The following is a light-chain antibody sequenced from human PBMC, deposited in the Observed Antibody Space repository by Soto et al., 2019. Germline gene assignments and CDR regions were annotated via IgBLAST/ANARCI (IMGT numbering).Light chain of an antibody. Sequence: LTQPASVSGSPGQSITISCTGTSSDVGGYNYVSWYQQHPGKAPKLMIYEVSNRPSGVSNRFSGSKSGNTASLTISGLQAEDEADYYCSSYTSSSTLLYVFGTGTKVTVL. CDR2: EVS. V-gene: IGLV2-14*01. J-gene: IGLJ1*01. CDR3: SSYTSSSTLLYV. CDR1: SSDVGGYNY.